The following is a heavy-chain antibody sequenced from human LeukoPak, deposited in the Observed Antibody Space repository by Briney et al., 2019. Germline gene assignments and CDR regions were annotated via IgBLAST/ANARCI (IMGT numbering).Heavy chain of an antibody. CDR2: INHSGST. Sequence: SETLSLTCAVYGGSFSGYYWSWIRQPPGKGLEWIGEINHSGSTNYNPSLKSRVTISVDTSKNQFSLKLSSVTAADTAVYYCARGRITMVRGLIIGYFDYWGQGTLVTVSS. V-gene: IGHV4-34*01. CDR1: GGSFSGYY. D-gene: IGHD3-10*01. J-gene: IGHJ4*02. CDR3: ARGRITMVRGLIIGYFDY.